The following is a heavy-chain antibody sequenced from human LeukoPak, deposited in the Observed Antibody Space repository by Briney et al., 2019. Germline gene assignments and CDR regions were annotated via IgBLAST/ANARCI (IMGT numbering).Heavy chain of an antibody. CDR3: ARDRGWSFPNYGMDV. CDR2: LSNNGGNT. CDR1: GFSFSSHA. V-gene: IGHV3-64*01. J-gene: IGHJ6*02. D-gene: IGHD2-21*01. Sequence: GVALRLSCVASGFSFSSHAMHWVRQAPGKGLEDVSALSNNGGNTYYASSVKVKFTISRDNSKNTLYLQMGSLRTEDMAVYYCARDRGWSFPNYGMDVWGQGTTVTVSS.